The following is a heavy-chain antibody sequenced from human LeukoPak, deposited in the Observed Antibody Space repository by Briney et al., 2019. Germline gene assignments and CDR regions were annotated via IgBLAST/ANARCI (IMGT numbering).Heavy chain of an antibody. CDR2: ISYSGNT. D-gene: IGHD5-12*01. J-gene: IGHJ4*02. Sequence: PSETLSLTCTVSGGSISSSDYYWGWIRQPPGKGLEWIGYISYSGNTYYNPSLKSRAAISADTPKNQFSLKLSSTTAADTAVYYCARAPVATPSEFDYWGQGTLVTVSS. CDR3: ARAPVATPSEFDY. V-gene: IGHV4-31*03. CDR1: GGSISSSDYY.